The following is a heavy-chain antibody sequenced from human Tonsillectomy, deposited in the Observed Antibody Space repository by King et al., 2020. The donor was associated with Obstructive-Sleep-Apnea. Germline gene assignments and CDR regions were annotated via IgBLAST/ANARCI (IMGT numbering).Heavy chain of an antibody. CDR1: GFTFSSYA. V-gene: IGHV3-23*04. J-gene: IGHJ4*02. Sequence: VQLVESGGGLVQPGGSLRLSCAASGFTFSSYAMSWVRQAPWKGLDWVPTIMWSGGSTYYAASGKGRFTISRDNSKTTLYRQMNSLRAEDTAVYYCAKEVYYYDSSGYSAPFDYWGQGTLVTVSS. D-gene: IGHD3-22*01. CDR2: IMWSGGST. CDR3: AKEVYYYDSSGYSAPFDY.